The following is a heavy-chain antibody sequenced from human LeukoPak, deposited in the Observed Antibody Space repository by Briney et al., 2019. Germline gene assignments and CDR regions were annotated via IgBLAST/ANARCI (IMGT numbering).Heavy chain of an antibody. V-gene: IGHV3-23*01. J-gene: IGHJ5*02. CDR2: ISDSGGDIT. CDR3: APRRVEAA. D-gene: IGHD5-24*01. Sequence: PGGSLRLSCAASGFTFRRYGMTWLRQAPGKGLEWVSAISDSGGDITSYADSVKGRFTISRDNSKNTLYLQMNSLRAEDTAIYYCAPRRVEAAWGQGALVTVSS. CDR1: GFTFRRYG.